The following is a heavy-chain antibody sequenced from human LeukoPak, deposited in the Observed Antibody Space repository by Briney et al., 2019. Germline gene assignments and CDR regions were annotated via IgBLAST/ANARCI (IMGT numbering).Heavy chain of an antibody. CDR2: IYYSGST. J-gene: IGHJ3*02. V-gene: IGHV4-30-4*08. CDR1: GGSISSGDYY. CDR3: ARDEGGSYPDDAFDI. D-gene: IGHD1-26*01. Sequence: SETLSLTCTVSGGSISSGDYYWSWIRQPPGKGLEWIGYIYYSGSTYYNPSLKSRVTISVDTSKNQFSLKLSSVTAADTAVYYCARDEGGSYPDDAFDIWGQGTMVTVSS.